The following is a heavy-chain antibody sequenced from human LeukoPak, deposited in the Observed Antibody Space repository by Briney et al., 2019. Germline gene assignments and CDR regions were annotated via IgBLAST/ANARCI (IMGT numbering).Heavy chain of an antibody. CDR1: GFTFSSYN. D-gene: IGHD6-19*01. CDR3: ARDRISVAATETSFDY. J-gene: IGHJ4*02. Sequence: PGGSLRLSCAASGFTFSSYNMNWVRQAPGKGLEWVSPISGSSSYIYYADSVKGRFTISRGNAKNSLYLQMNSLRAEDTAVYYCARDRISVAATETSFDYWGQGTLVTVSS. CDR2: ISGSSSYI. V-gene: IGHV3-21*01.